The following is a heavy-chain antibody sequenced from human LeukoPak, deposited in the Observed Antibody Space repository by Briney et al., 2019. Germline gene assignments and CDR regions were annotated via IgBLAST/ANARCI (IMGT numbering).Heavy chain of an antibody. D-gene: IGHD2-8*01. CDR3: AGLRYCSNGICYTAYYYDY. CDR1: GGSISTYY. Sequence: SETLSLTCSVSGGSISTYYWSWIRQPPGKGLEWIGYIYYSGNTNYNPSLKSRVTISVDTSKNQFSLKLSSVTAADTAVYYCAGLRYCSNGICYTAYYYDYWGQGTLVTVSS. CDR2: IYYSGNT. J-gene: IGHJ4*02. V-gene: IGHV4-59*08.